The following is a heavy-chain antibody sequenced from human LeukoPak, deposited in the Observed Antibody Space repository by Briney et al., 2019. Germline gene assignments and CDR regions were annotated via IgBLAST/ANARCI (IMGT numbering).Heavy chain of an antibody. V-gene: IGHV4-34*01. CDR3: ARGRLAKVYYYYYYMDV. J-gene: IGHJ6*03. CDR2: INHSGST. Sequence: SETLSLTCAVYGGSFSGYCWSWIRQPPGKGLEWIGEINHSGSTNYNPSLKSRVTISVDTSKNQFSLKLSSVTAADTAVYYCARGRLAKVYYYYYYMDVWGKGTTVTVSS. CDR1: GGSFSGYC.